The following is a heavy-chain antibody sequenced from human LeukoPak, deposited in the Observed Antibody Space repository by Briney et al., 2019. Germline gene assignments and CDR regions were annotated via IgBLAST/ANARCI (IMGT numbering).Heavy chain of an antibody. CDR3: ARGGNWNDVYYYYYYMDV. CDR2: ISSSSSYI. Sequence: GGSLRLSCAASGFTFSSYSMNWVRQAPGKGLEWVSSISSSSSYIYYADSVKGRFTISRDNAKNSLYLQMNSLRAEDTAVYYCARGGNWNDVYYYYYYMDVWGKGTTVTVSS. V-gene: IGHV3-21*01. CDR1: GFTFSSYS. J-gene: IGHJ6*03. D-gene: IGHD1-1*01.